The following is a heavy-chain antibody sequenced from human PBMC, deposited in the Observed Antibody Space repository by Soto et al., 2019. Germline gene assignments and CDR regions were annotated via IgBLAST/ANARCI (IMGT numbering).Heavy chain of an antibody. CDR3: ARDKGTSSWTGFDF. D-gene: IGHD1-1*01. V-gene: IGHV3-23*01. Sequence: GGSLRLSCAASGFTFATYAMSWVRQAPGKGLEWVSAISATGISTHYADSVKGRVTISRDNSANTLSLEMSSLTAEDTAVYCCARDKGTSSWTGFDFWGHGALVTVSS. CDR2: ISATGIST. J-gene: IGHJ4*01. CDR1: GFTFATYA.